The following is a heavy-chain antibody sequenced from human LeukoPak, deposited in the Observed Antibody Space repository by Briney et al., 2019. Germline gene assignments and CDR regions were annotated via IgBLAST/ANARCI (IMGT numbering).Heavy chain of an antibody. CDR3: ARVKGYGGMRGAFDI. V-gene: IGHV1-46*01. CDR2: INPSGGST. CDR1: GYTFTSDY. Sequence: ASVKVSCKASGYTFTSDYMHWVRQAPGRGLEWMGIINPSGGSTSYAQKFQGRVTMTRDTSTSTVYMELSSLRSEDTAVYYCARVKGYGGMRGAFDIWGQGTMVTVSS. J-gene: IGHJ3*02. D-gene: IGHD4-23*01.